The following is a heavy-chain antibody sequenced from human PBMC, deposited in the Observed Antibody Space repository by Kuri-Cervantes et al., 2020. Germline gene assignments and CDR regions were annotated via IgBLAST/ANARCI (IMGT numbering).Heavy chain of an antibody. V-gene: IGHV4-4*02. D-gene: IGHD6-19*01. J-gene: IGHJ6*02. CDR2: IYHSGST. Sequence: GSLRLSCAVSGGSISSSNWWSWVRQPPGKGLEWIGEIYHSGSTNYNPSLKSRVTISVDKSKNQFSLKLSSVTAADTAVYYCAGYSSGWRYYYYGMDVWGQGTTVTVSS. CDR1: GGSISSSNW. CDR3: AGYSSGWRYYYYGMDV.